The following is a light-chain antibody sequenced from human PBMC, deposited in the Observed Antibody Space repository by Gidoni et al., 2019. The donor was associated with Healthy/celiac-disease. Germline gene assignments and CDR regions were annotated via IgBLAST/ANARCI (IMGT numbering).Light chain of an antibody. CDR1: QGISSY. Sequence: DIQLTQSPSFLSASVGDRVTITCRASQGISSYLAWYQQKPGKALKLLIYAASTLQSGVPSRFSGSGSGTEFTLTISSLQPEDFATYYCQQLNSYPPTFGGGTKVEIK. J-gene: IGKJ4*01. CDR2: AAS. CDR3: QQLNSYPPT. V-gene: IGKV1-9*01.